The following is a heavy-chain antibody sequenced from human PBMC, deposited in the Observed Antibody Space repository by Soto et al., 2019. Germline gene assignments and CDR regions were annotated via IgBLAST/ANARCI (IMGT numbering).Heavy chain of an antibody. D-gene: IGHD6-6*01. Sequence: SETLSLTCTVSGGSISSGDYYWSWIRQPPGKGLEWIGYIYYSGSTYYNPSLKSRVTISVDTSKNQFSLKLSSVTAADTAVYYCARGGLLSIAARPTVPYYYYGMDVWGQGTTVTVSS. J-gene: IGHJ6*02. CDR3: ARGGLLSIAARPTVPYYYYGMDV. CDR2: IYYSGST. CDR1: GGSISSGDYY. V-gene: IGHV4-30-4*01.